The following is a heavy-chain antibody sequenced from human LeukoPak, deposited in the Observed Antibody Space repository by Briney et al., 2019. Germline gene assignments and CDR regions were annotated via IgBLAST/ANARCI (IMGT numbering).Heavy chain of an antibody. D-gene: IGHD1-26*01. CDR3: ARIRRYSGSPIDY. CDR1: GGSISNSSYY. V-gene: IGHV4-39*01. J-gene: IGHJ4*02. Sequence: SETLFLTCSVSGGSISNSSYYWAWIRKPPGKGLEWLGSIYYSGSTFYNSSLKSRVTISVDTSKNQFSLKLSSVTAADTAVYYCARIRRYSGSPIDYWGQGTLVTVSS. CDR2: IYYSGST.